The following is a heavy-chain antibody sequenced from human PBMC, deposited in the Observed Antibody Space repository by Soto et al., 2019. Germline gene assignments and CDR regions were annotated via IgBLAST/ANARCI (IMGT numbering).Heavy chain of an antibody. CDR1: GFTFSSYA. CDR3: ARVESSSSLGAFDY. CDR2: ISYDGSNK. V-gene: IGHV3-30-3*01. J-gene: IGHJ4*02. Sequence: QVQLVESGGSVVQPGRSLRLSCAASGFTFSSYAMNWVSQAPGKRLEWVAVISYDGSNKYYADSVKGRFTISRDNSKNTLYLQMNSLRADDTAAYYCARVESSSSLGAFDYWGQGTLVTVSS. D-gene: IGHD6-6*01.